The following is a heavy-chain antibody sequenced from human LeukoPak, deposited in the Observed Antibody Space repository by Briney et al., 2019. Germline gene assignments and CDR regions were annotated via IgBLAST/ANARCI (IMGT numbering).Heavy chain of an antibody. CDR2: IHLSGRT. Sequence: PSETLCLTCGVSGGSITTTNWWSWVRQPPGQGLEWIGEIHLSGRTNYNPSLNSRVTLALDTSKNHLSLSLTSVTAADTAVYYCSRENGAFSPFGYWGQGTLVTVPS. CDR1: GGSITTTNW. J-gene: IGHJ4*02. D-gene: IGHD2-8*01. V-gene: IGHV4-4*02. CDR3: SRENGAFSPFGY.